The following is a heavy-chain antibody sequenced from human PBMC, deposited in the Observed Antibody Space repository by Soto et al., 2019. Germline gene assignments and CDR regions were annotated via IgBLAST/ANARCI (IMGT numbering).Heavy chain of an antibody. CDR3: VRGLIFGFSNGMDV. J-gene: IGHJ6*02. D-gene: IGHD3-3*01. CDR1: GFTFSSYG. CDR2: ISYDGSNK. Sequence: LRLSCAASGFTFSSYGMHWVRQAPGKGLEWVAVISYDGSNKYYADSVKGRFTISRDNSKNTLYLQMNSLRAEDTAVHYCVRGLIFGFSNGMDVWGQGTTFTSP. V-gene: IGHV3-30*03.